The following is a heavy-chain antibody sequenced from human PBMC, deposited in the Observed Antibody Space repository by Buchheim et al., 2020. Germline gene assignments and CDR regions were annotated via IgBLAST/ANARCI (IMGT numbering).Heavy chain of an antibody. CDR2: ISADGTKT. Sequence: EVQLVESGGGVVLPGGSLRLSCAASGFIFDDYAMHWVRQTPGKGLQWVSLISADGTKTDYADSVKGRFAISRDNTRNYLSLQMNNLRSEDAALYYCAKSDCSSDSCYTEDYWGRGTL. CDR1: GFIFDDYA. J-gene: IGHJ4*02. D-gene: IGHD2-2*02. CDR3: AKSDCSSDSCYTEDY. V-gene: IGHV3-43*02.